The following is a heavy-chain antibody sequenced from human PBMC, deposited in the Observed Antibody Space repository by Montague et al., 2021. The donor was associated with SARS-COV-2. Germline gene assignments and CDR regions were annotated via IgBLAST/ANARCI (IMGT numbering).Heavy chain of an antibody. J-gene: IGHJ6*02. CDR1: GYTFSDYY. V-gene: IGHV1-2*02. D-gene: IGHD2-2*01. Sequence: SVKVSCKASGYTFSDYYLHWVRQAPGQGLEWMGSINLSSGGTNFAQKFQGRVTMSRDTSSSTAYIDLRRLTSDDTAVYYCARGCHGIVVLPGVISYDTDVWGLRTTVPVSS. CDR3: ARGCHGIVVLPGVISYDTDV. CDR2: INLSSGGT.